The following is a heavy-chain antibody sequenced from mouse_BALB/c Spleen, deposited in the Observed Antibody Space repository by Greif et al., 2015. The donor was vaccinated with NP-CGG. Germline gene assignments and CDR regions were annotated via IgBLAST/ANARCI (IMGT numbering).Heavy chain of an antibody. V-gene: IGHV1-5*01. CDR3: TGPIYYGYDGFAY. CDR2: IYPGNSDT. CDR1: GYTFTSYW. J-gene: IGHJ3*01. D-gene: IGHD2-2*01. Sequence: EVKLVESGTVLARPGASVKMSCKASGYTFTSYWMHWVKQRPGQGLEWIGAIYPGNSDTSYNQKFKGKAKLTAVTSTSTAYMELSSLTKEDSAVYYCTGPIYYGYDGFAYWGQGTLVTVSA.